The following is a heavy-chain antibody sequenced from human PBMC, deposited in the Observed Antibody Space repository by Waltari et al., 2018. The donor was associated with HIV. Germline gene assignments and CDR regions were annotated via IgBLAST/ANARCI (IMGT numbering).Heavy chain of an antibody. CDR2: IYPDDTT. D-gene: IGHD3-22*01. CDR1: TFTISDRP. J-gene: IGHJ5*02. CDR3: ATGVRYYGP. V-gene: IGHV3-53*01. Sequence: EVLLTESGGRLLQTGGSLGLSCVAPTFTISDRPVTWVRQASGVPLEWVAVIYPDDTTHYADSVRGRFTISRVRSRTSVLLLMNGLFADDTGIYYCATGVRYYGPWGQGTRVTVSS.